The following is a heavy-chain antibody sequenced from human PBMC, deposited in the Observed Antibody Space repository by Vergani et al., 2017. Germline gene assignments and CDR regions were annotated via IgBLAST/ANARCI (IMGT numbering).Heavy chain of an antibody. D-gene: IGHD6-19*01. Sequence: QVQLQESGPGLVKPSETLSLTCTVSGGSISSYYWSWIRQPPGKGLKWIGYIYTSGSTNYNPSLKSRVTISVDTSKNQFSLKLSSVTAADTAVYYCARHSGIAVAGEIDYWGQGTLVTVSS. V-gene: IGHV4-4*09. CDR3: ARHSGIAVAGEIDY. J-gene: IGHJ4*02. CDR2: IYTSGST. CDR1: GGSISSYY.